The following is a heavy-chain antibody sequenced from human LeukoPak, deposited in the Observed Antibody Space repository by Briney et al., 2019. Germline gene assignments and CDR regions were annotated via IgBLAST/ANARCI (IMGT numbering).Heavy chain of an antibody. V-gene: IGHV1-2*02. Sequence: GASVKVSCKASGYTFTGYYMHWVRQAPGQGLEWMGWINPNSGGTNYAQKFQGRVTMTRDTSISTAYMELSRLRSDDTAVYYCARDLIIFGGDGYFDYWGQGTLVTVSS. CDR3: ARDLIIFGGDGYFDY. CDR1: GYTFTGYY. J-gene: IGHJ4*02. CDR2: INPNSGGT. D-gene: IGHD3-3*01.